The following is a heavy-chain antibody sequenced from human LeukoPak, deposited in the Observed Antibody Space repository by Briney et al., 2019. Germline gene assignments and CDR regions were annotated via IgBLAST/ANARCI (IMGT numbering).Heavy chain of an antibody. Sequence: GESLKFSSKASEYSFTSYCIGGVRQMPGKGLERMGIIYPGDSGPTYSPSFQGQVTISVDKSINTAYLQWSRLQASDTAMYYCGMSGDRVPLQDDVFDVWGQGTMVTVST. V-gene: IGHV5-51*01. CDR2: IYPGDSGP. CDR1: EYSFTSYC. D-gene: IGHD1-26*01. J-gene: IGHJ3*01. CDR3: GMSGDRVPLQDDVFDV.